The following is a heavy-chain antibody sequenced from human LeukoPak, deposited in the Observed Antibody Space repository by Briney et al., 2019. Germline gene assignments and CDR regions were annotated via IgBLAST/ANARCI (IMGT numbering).Heavy chain of an antibody. D-gene: IGHD3-16*01. V-gene: IGHV3-11*04. CDR2: ISSSGSTI. CDR3: ARDYASEYMDV. Sequence: GGSLRLSCAASGFTFSDYYMSWIRQAPGKGLEWVSYISSSGSTIYYADSVKGRFTISRDNAKNSLYLQMDSLRVEDTAVYYCARDYASEYMDVWGKGTTVTVSS. J-gene: IGHJ6*03. CDR1: GFTFSDYY.